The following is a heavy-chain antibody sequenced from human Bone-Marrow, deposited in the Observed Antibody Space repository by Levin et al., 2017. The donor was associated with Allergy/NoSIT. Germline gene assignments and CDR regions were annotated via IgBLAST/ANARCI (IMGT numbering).Heavy chain of an antibody. CDR3: ASLPGNDYHPGGYFQH. CDR1: GYNFTSYW. V-gene: IGHV5-51*01. CDR2: IYPGDSDT. J-gene: IGHJ1*01. D-gene: IGHD4/OR15-4a*01. Sequence: KRGESLKISCKGSGYNFTSYWIGWVRQMPGKGLEWMGVIYPGDSDTRYSPSFQGQVTISADKSISTAYLQWSSLKASDTAIYYCASLPGNDYHPGGYFQHWGQGTLIAVSS.